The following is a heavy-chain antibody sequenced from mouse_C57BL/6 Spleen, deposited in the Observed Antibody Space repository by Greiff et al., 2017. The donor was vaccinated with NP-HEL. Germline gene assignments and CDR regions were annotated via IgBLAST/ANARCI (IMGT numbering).Heavy chain of an antibody. J-gene: IGHJ2*01. CDR3: AREITTVGFDY. D-gene: IGHD1-1*01. Sequence: VQLQQSGAELVRPGASVKLSCKASGYTFTDYYINWVKQRPGQGLEWIARIYPGSGNTYYNEKFKGKATLTAEKSSSTAYMQLSSLTSEDSAVYFCAREITTVGFDYWGQGTTLTVSS. CDR2: IYPGSGNT. CDR1: GYTFTDYY. V-gene: IGHV1-76*01.